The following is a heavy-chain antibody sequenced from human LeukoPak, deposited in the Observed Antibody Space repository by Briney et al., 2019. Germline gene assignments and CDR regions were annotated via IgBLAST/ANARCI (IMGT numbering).Heavy chain of an antibody. Sequence: SETLSLTCTVGTVSGGSISSSSYYWGWIRQPPGKGLEWIGYIYYSGSTNYNPSLKSRVTISVDTSKNQFSLKLSSVTAADTAVYYCARSSPNDSGSYYWEYYYYYYMDVWGKGTTVTISS. CDR3: ARSSPNDSGSYYWEYYYYYYMDV. D-gene: IGHD3-10*01. V-gene: IGHV4-61*05. CDR2: IYYSGST. J-gene: IGHJ6*03. CDR1: GGSISSSSYY.